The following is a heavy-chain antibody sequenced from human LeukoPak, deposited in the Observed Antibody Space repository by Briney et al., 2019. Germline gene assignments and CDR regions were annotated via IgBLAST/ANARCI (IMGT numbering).Heavy chain of an antibody. D-gene: IGHD5-12*01. CDR3: AIMTDSGRIVDF. CDR2: IYYSGST. CDR1: VGSISSGGYC. Sequence: SQTLSLTCTVPVGSISSGGYCWRWIRQHPGKGLEWIGYIYYSGSTYYNPSLKSRVTISVDTSKNQFSLKLSSVTAADTAVYYCAIMTDSGRIVDFWGQGTLVTVSS. J-gene: IGHJ4*02. V-gene: IGHV4-31*03.